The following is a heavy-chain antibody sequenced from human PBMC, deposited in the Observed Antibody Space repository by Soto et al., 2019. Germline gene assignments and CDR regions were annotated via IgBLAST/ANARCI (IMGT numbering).Heavy chain of an antibody. CDR2: FDPEDGET. CDR3: ATDYSGYSSGWYFLDGMDV. CDR1: GYTLTELS. V-gene: IGHV1-24*01. J-gene: IGHJ6*02. Sequence: ASVKVSCKVSGYTLTELSMHWVRQAPGKGLEWMGGFDPEDGETIYAQKFQGRVTMTEDTSTDTAYMELSSLRSEDTAVYYCATDYSGYSSGWYFLDGMDVWAQGTTVTVSS. D-gene: IGHD6-19*01.